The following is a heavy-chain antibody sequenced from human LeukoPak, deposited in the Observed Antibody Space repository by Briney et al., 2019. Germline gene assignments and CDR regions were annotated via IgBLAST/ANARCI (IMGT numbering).Heavy chain of an antibody. D-gene: IGHD4-23*01. V-gene: IGHV3-21*01. CDR1: GFTVSSTY. CDR2: ISSSSSYI. Sequence: KSGGSLRLSCAASGFTVSSTYMSWVRQAPGKGLEWVSSISSSSSYIYYADSVKGRFTISRDNAKNSLYLQMNSLRAEDTAVYYCARGFGDYGGNCFDYWGQGTLVTVSS. CDR3: ARGFGDYGGNCFDY. J-gene: IGHJ4*02.